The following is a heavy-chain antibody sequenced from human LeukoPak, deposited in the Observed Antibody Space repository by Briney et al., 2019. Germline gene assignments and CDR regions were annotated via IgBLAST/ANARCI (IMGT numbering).Heavy chain of an antibody. CDR3: ARITMVRGVIINWFDP. Sequence: SETLSLTCTVSGGSISSSSYYWGWIRQPPGKGLEWIGSIYYSGSTYYNPSLKSRVTISVDTSKNQFSLKLSSVTAADTAVYYCARITMVRGVIINWFDPWGQGTLVTVSS. V-gene: IGHV4-39*07. J-gene: IGHJ5*02. CDR2: IYYSGST. CDR1: GGSISSSSYY. D-gene: IGHD3-10*01.